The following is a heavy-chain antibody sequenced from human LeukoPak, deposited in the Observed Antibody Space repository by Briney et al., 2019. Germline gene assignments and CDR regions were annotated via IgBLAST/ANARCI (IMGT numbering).Heavy chain of an antibody. D-gene: IGHD6-19*01. CDR3: ARVPEAVAETYYFDY. V-gene: IGHV4-34*01. J-gene: IGHJ4*02. CDR1: GFTFSNAW. Sequence: PGGSLRLSCAASGFTFSNAWMSWVRQAPGKGLEWVGEINHSGSTNYNPSLKSRVTISLDTSKNQFSLKLTSVTAADTAVYYCARVPEAVAETYYFDYWGQGTLVTVSS. CDR2: INHSGST.